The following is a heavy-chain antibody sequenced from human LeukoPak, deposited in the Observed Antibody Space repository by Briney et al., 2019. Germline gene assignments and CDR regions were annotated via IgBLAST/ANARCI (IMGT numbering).Heavy chain of an antibody. Sequence: SETLSLTCTVSGGSISSYYRSWIRQPPGKGLEWIGEINHSGSTNYNPSLKSRVTISVDTSKNQFSLKLRSVTAADTAVYYCARGRGAQLADAFDIWGQGTMVTVSS. V-gene: IGHV4-34*01. J-gene: IGHJ3*02. CDR3: ARGRGAQLADAFDI. CDR2: INHSGST. CDR1: GGSISSYY. D-gene: IGHD4-17*01.